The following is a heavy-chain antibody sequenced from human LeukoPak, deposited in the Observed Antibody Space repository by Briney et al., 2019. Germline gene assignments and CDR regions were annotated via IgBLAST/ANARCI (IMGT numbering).Heavy chain of an antibody. V-gene: IGHV4-59*01. CDR3: ARVGSKQWLVRYYYYYMDV. CDR2: IYYSGST. D-gene: IGHD6-19*01. CDR1: GGSISSYY. Sequence: SETLSLTCTVSGGSISSYYWSWIRQPPGKGLEWIGYIYYSGSTNYNPSLKSRVTISEDTSKNQFSLKLSSVTAADTAVYYCARVGSKQWLVRYYYYYMDVWGKGTTVTISS. J-gene: IGHJ6*03.